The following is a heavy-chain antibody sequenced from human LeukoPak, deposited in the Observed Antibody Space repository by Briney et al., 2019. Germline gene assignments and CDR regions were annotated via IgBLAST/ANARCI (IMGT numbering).Heavy chain of an antibody. Sequence: KPSETLSLTCAVSGYSISSGYYWGWIRQPPGKGLEWIGSIYHSGSTYYNPSLKGRVTISVDTSKNQFSLKLSSVTAADTAVYYCAREVIPPGATGDNWLDPWGQGTLVTASS. J-gene: IGHJ5*02. CDR3: AREVIPPGATGDNWLDP. CDR2: IYHSGST. V-gene: IGHV4-38-2*02. D-gene: IGHD2-2*01. CDR1: GYSISSGYY.